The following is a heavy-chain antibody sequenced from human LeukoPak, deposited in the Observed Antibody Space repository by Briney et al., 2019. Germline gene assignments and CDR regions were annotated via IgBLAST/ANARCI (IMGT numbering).Heavy chain of an antibody. Sequence: SETLSLTCTVSGGSISSYYWSWLRQPPGKGLEWIGYIYTSGSTNYNPSLKSRVTISVDTSKNQFSLKLSSVTAADTAVYYCARRCRDGYNTPWGQGTLVTVSS. V-gene: IGHV4-4*09. CDR3: ARRCRDGYNTP. CDR1: GGSISSYY. CDR2: IYTSGST. J-gene: IGHJ5*02. D-gene: IGHD5-24*01.